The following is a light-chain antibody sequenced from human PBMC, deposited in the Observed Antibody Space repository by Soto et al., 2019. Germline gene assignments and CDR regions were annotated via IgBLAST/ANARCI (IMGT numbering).Light chain of an antibody. CDR3: QQSYSTPRT. CDR1: QSISNY. CDR2: AAS. Sequence: DIQMTQSPSSLSASVGDRVTITCRASQSISNYLNWYQQKPGKAPKLLIYAASSIQSGVPSRFSCSGSGTDFTLAITSLQPEDFATYYCQQSYSTPRTFGQGTKLEI. V-gene: IGKV1-39*01. J-gene: IGKJ2*01.